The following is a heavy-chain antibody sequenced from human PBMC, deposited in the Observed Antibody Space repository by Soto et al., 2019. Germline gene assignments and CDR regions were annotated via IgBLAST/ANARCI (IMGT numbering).Heavy chain of an antibody. V-gene: IGHV3-15*01. D-gene: IGHD2-21*01. J-gene: IGHJ4*02. CDR1: GFTFTNGW. CDR2: IKSNIAGGTT. CDR3: TRDSAQPFCDGGPGNTIQTNIYDS. Sequence: EVQLVESGGGLVKPGWSLRLSCAASGFTFTNGWLSWVRQAPGKGLEWVGRIKSNIAGGTTDYTAPGKDRFTISRDDSKHTLYVQTDSMKSKETAVYDCTRDSAQPFCDGGPGNTIQTNIYDSWGQGPLLTVAS.